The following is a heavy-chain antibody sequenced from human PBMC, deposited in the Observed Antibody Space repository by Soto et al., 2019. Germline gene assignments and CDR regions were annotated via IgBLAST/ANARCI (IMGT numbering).Heavy chain of an antibody. CDR3: ARISEFTYGYGLGYYFDS. CDR1: GYTFSGYS. D-gene: IGHD5-18*01. J-gene: IGHJ4*02. Sequence: QVVLEQSGGEVKKPGASVKVSCKASGYTFSGYSITWVRQAPGQGLEWMGRISGYNGNTNYARTLRDRLTLTTDTSTSTAYMELRSLTSDDTAVYYCARISEFTYGYGLGYYFDSWGQGTLITVSS. CDR2: ISGYNGNT. V-gene: IGHV1-18*04.